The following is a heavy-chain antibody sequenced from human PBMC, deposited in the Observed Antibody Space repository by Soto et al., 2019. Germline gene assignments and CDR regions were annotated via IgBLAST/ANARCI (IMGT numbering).Heavy chain of an antibody. CDR1: GGSISSYY. Sequence: KPSETLSLTCTVSGGSISSYYWSWIRQPPGKGLEWIGYIYYSGSTNYNPSLKSRVTISVDTSKNQFSLKLSSVTAADTAVYYCAKLEYSSPYNWFDPWGQGTLVTVSS. D-gene: IGHD6-6*01. V-gene: IGHV4-59*01. CDR2: IYYSGST. CDR3: AKLEYSSPYNWFDP. J-gene: IGHJ5*02.